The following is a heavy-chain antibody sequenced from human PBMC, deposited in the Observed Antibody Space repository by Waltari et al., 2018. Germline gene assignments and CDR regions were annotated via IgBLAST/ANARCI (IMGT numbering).Heavy chain of an antibody. J-gene: IGHJ4*02. CDR2: IHRTGSR. V-gene: IGHV4-4*02. D-gene: IGHD6-19*01. CDR3: ATSSFVAVLDS. CDR1: RGPPSNFNL. Sequence: QVQLQESGPGLVKPSGTLSLTCAVSRGPPSNFNLWTWRRPAPGEGLEWLGEIHRTGSRNYNPSLKSRLTMSVDKSNSQVSMRLKSVTAADTAVYYCATSSFVAVLDSWGQGTLVTVSS.